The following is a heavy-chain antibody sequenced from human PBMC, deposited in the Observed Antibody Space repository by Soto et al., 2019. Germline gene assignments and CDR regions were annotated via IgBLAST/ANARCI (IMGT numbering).Heavy chain of an antibody. CDR1: GFTFTSYG. CDR2: ISAYNGNT. CDR3: ARDCSSANCWPRGLDY. Sequence: GASVKVSCKASGFTFTSYGISWVRQAPGQGLEWMGWISAYNGNTNYAQKLQGRVTMTTDTSTSTAHMELRSLRSDDTAVYYCARDCSSANCWPRGLDYWGQGTLVTVAS. J-gene: IGHJ4*02. D-gene: IGHD2-2*01. V-gene: IGHV1-18*01.